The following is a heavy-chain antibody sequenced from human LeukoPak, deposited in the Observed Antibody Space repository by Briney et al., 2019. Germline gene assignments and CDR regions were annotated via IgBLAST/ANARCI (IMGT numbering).Heavy chain of an antibody. V-gene: IGHV4-61*08. J-gene: IGHJ4*02. CDR2: IYYSGST. CDR1: GGSISSGDYY. CDR3: ARSHLWFGELVDY. Sequence: SQTLSLTCTVSGGSISSGDYYWSWIRQPPGKGLEWIGHIYYSGSTNYNPSLKSRVTISVDTSKNQFSLKLSSVTAADTAVYYCARSHLWFGELVDYWGQGTLVTVSS. D-gene: IGHD3-10*01.